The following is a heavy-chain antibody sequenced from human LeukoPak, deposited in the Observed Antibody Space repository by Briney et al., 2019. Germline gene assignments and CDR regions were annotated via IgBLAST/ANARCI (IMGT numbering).Heavy chain of an antibody. V-gene: IGHV4-39*01. D-gene: IGHD3-16*02. CDR1: GASITSESYY. J-gene: IGHJ4*02. Sequence: NPSETLSLTCTVSGASITSESYYWRWLHQPPGKGLQGIGGLVFDGSAHSNPSLTIHVTIAMATSNNQLPLNLTSVPASDTGVYYCARAPSYRRYSYHYWGQGTLVTVSS. CDR2: LVFDGSA. CDR3: ARAPSYRRYSYHY.